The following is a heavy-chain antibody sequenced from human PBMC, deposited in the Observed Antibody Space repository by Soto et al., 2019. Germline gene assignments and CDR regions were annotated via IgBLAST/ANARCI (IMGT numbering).Heavy chain of an antibody. CDR1: GFTFSSSA. CDR3: AKDSRRYSYGDY. Sequence: PGGSLRLSCAASGFTFSSSAMHWVRQAPGKGLEWVALISFDGNNKYYADSVKGRFTISRDNSKNTLYLQMDSLRPEDTAVYYCAKDSRRYSYGDYWGQGTLVTVSS. J-gene: IGHJ4*02. D-gene: IGHD5-18*01. V-gene: IGHV3-30*18. CDR2: ISFDGNNK.